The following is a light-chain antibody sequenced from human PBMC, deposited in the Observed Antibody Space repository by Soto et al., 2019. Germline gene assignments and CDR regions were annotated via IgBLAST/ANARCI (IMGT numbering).Light chain of an antibody. Sequence: DIQMTHSPSTLSASVGDRVTITCRASQSINTWLAWYQQKPGKAPKVLIFDASSLKSGVPSRFSGSGSATEFTLTISSLQPDDFATYYCQQYNTYSPVTFGQGTKVDIK. CDR3: QQYNTYSPVT. J-gene: IGKJ1*01. V-gene: IGKV1-5*01. CDR1: QSINTW. CDR2: DAS.